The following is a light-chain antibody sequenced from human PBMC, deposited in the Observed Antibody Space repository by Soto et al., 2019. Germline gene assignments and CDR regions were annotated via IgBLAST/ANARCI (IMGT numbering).Light chain of an antibody. J-gene: IGKJ1*01. Sequence: DIQMTQSPSTLSASVGDRVSINCRASQSISAWLAWYQQKPGKAPRLLIYKASTLEIGVPSRFSGSGSGTEFTLTISSLQPDDVATYYCLQYNDYSWTFGQGTKVDIK. CDR3: LQYNDYSWT. CDR1: QSISAW. V-gene: IGKV1-5*03. CDR2: KAS.